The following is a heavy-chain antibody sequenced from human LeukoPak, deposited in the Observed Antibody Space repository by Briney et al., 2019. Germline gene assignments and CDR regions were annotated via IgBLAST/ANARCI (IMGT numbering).Heavy chain of an antibody. J-gene: IGHJ4*02. Sequence: GGSLRLSCAAYGFTFSNHGMDWVRQAPGKGLEWVSGISPSGDITYYADSVKGRFTISRDNAKNSLYLQMNSLRAEDTALYYCARERRFLEWLPDYWGQGTLVTVSS. D-gene: IGHD3-3*01. CDR1: GFTFSNHG. V-gene: IGHV3-23*01. CDR2: ISPSGDIT. CDR3: ARERRFLEWLPDY.